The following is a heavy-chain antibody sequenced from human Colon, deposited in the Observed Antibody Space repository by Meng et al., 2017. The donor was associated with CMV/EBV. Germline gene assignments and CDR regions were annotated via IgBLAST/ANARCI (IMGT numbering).Heavy chain of an antibody. J-gene: IGHJ5*01. CDR3: ARLNGGNSGDWFDS. D-gene: IGHD4-23*01. CDR2: ISAYNGNT. CDR1: GFPFTSYS. Sequence: ASAQVSCKASGFPFTSYSFTWVRQAPGQGLEWLGWISAYNGNTNYAQIVQGRVTMTTDPSTTTAYMELRSLRSDDTALYYCARLNGGNSGDWFDSWGQGTLVTVSS. V-gene: IGHV1-18*04.